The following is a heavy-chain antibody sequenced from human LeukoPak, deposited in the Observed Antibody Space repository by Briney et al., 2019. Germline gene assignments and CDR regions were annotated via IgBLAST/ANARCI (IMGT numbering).Heavy chain of an antibody. V-gene: IGHV4-61*05. J-gene: IGHJ3*02. Sequence: PSETLSLTCTVSGGSISSSSFYWGRMRQPPGKGLEWIGYIYSSETTEYKPSLKSRVTISAHTSKNQFSLKLTSVTAADTAIYYCARRNDFDIWGQGTMVTVSS. CDR3: ARRNDFDI. CDR1: GGSISSSSFY. CDR2: IYSSETT.